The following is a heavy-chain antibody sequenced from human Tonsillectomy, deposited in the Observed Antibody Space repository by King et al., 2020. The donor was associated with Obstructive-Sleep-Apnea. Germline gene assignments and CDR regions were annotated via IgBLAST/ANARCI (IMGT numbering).Heavy chain of an antibody. J-gene: IGHJ4*02. V-gene: IGHV4-4*07. D-gene: IGHD3-10*01. CDR3: ARDHPSIGELSTH. Sequence: HVQLQESGPGLVKPSETLSLTCTVSGGSISSYYWSWIRQPAGKGLEWIGRIYPSGSTNYNPSLKSRVTMSVETSKNQFSLKLSSVTAADTAVYYCARDHPSIGELSTHWGQGTLVTVSS. CDR2: IYPSGST. CDR1: GGSISSYY.